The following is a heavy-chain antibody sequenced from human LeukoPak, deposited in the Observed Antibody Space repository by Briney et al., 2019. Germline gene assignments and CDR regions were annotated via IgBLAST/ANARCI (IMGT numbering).Heavy chain of an antibody. V-gene: IGHV3-33*01. CDR3: ARDPDYGDGFDY. J-gene: IGHJ4*02. Sequence: GGSLRLSCAASGFTFSSYGIHWVRQAPGKGLEWVAVIWHDGTNKYYADSVKGRFLLSRDNSLNTLYLQMNSLRAGDTAVYYCARDPDYGDGFDYWGLGTLVTVSS. CDR1: GFTFSSYG. CDR2: IWHDGTNK. D-gene: IGHD4-17*01.